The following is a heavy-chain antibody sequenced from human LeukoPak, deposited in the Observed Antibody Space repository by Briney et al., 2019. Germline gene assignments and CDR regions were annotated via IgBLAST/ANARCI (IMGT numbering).Heavy chain of an antibody. J-gene: IGHJ4*02. D-gene: IGHD4-17*01. CDR2: INHSGST. CDR1: GGSFSGYY. V-gene: IGHV4-34*01. Sequence: SETLSLTCAVYGGSFSGYYWSWIRQPPGKGLEWIGEINHSGSTNYNPSLKSRVTISVDTSKNQFSLKLSSVTAADTAVYYCAIPYGRNSAFFDYWGQGTLVTVSS. CDR3: AIPYGRNSAFFDY.